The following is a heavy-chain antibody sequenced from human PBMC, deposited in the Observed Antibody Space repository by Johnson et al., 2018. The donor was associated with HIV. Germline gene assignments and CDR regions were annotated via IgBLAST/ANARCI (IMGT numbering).Heavy chain of an antibody. V-gene: IGHV3-7*02. CDR1: GFTFSSYW. Sequence: VQLVESGGGLVQPGGSLRLSCAASGFTFSSYWMSWVRQAPGKGLEWVANIKQDGSEKYYVDSVKGRFTISRDNARNTMFVQMKSLRAEDTAVYYCARSGPNWAFDIWGQGTMVTVSS. CDR2: IKQDGSEK. J-gene: IGHJ3*02. D-gene: IGHD1-1*01. CDR3: ARSGPNWAFDI.